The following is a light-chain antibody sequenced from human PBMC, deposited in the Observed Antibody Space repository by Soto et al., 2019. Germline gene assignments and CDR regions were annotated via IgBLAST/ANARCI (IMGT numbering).Light chain of an antibody. CDR1: QSVRNN. V-gene: IGKV3-15*01. CDR2: GAS. Sequence: IVMTQSPATLSVSPGERATLSCRASQSVRNNLAWYQQKPGQAPSLLIYGASTRATGIPARFSGSGSGTEFTLTISSPQSEDFAVYFCHQYNNWPRTFGQGTRLEIK. J-gene: IGKJ5*01. CDR3: HQYNNWPRT.